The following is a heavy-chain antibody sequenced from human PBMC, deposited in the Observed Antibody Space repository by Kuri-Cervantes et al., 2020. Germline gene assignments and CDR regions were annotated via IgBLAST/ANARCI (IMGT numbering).Heavy chain of an antibody. J-gene: IGHJ5*02. D-gene: IGHD1-14*01. V-gene: IGHV4-39*01. CDR2: INHSGST. CDR1: GGSVSSSTYY. CDR3: AKTLPADWFDP. Sequence: SETLSLTCTVSGGSVSSSTYYWSWIRQPPGKGLEWIGEINHSGSTNYNPSLKSRVTISVDTSKNQFSLKLGSVTAADTAVYYCAKTLPADWFDPWGQGTLVTVSS.